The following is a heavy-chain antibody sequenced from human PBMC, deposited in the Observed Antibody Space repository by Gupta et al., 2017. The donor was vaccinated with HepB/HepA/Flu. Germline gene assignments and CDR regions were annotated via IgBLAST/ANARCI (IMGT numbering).Heavy chain of an antibody. CDR2: IFHSGST. V-gene: IGHV4-34*12. CDR3: ARGIWKGYYYFDS. D-gene: IGHD3-3*01. Sequence: QVQLQQWGAGLLKPSDTLSLTCAVYGESFIGYFWNWIRQPPGKGLEWIGGIFHSGSTHYSPSLKSRVTISIDTSKNQFSLRLTSVTAADTAVYYGARGIWKGYYYFDSWGQGSLVTVSS. CDR1: GESFIGYF. J-gene: IGHJ4*02.